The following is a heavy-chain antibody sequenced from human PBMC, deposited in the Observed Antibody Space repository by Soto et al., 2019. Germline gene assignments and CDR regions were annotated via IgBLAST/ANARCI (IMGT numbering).Heavy chain of an antibody. V-gene: IGHV3-11*06. CDR2: ISSSSSYT. CDR3: ARSREDTAMPVIAFDT. CDR1: GFTFSDYY. J-gene: IGHJ3*02. D-gene: IGHD5-18*01. Sequence: GGSLRLSCAASGFTFSDYYMSWIRQAPGKGLEWVSYISSSSSYTNYADSVKGRFTISRENAKNSLYLQMNSLRAEDTAVYYCARSREDTAMPVIAFDTWGQGTMATVSS.